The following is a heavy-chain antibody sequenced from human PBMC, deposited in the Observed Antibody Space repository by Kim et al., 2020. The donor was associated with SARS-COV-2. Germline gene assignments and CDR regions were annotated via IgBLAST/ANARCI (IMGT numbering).Heavy chain of an antibody. Sequence: SETLSLTCTVSGGSISSYYWSWIRQPPGKGLEWIGYIYYSGSTNYNPSLKSRVTISVDTSKNQFSLKLSSVTAADTAVYYCASTDYDSSGYLPFDYWGQGTLVTVSS. CDR2: IYYSGST. J-gene: IGHJ4*02. CDR3: ASTDYDSSGYLPFDY. CDR1: GGSISSYY. D-gene: IGHD3-22*01. V-gene: IGHV4-59*01.